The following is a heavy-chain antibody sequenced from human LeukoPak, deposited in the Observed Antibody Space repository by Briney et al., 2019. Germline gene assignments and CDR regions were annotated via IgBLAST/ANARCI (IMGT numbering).Heavy chain of an antibody. CDR3: ASGRQQLASGRYYYGMDV. CDR2: IKQDGSEK. CDR1: EFTFSNYW. V-gene: IGHV3-7*01. D-gene: IGHD6-13*01. Sequence: PGGSLRLSCAASEFTFSNYWMSWVRQAPGKGLERVANIKQDGSEKYYVDSVKGRFTISRDNAKNSLYLQMNSLRAEDTAVYYCASGRQQLASGRYYYGMDVWGQGTTVTVSS. J-gene: IGHJ6*02.